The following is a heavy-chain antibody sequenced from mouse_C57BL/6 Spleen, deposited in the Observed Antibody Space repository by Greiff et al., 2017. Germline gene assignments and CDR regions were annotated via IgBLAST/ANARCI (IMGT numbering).Heavy chain of an antibody. V-gene: IGHV1-62-2*01. J-gene: IGHJ1*03. Sequence: QVQLQQSGAELVKPGASVKLSCKASGYTFTEYTIHWVKQRSGRGLEWIGWFCPGSGSIKYNEKFKDKATLTADKSSSTVYMELSSLTSEDSAVYFWAKHERPYFGSCYFDVWGTGTTVTVSS. CDR3: AKHERPYFGSCYFDV. D-gene: IGHD1-1*01. CDR2: FCPGSGSI. CDR1: GYTFTEYT.